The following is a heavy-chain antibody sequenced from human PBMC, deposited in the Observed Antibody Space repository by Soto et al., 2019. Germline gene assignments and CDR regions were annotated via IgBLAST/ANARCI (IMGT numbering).Heavy chain of an antibody. CDR2: ITPFNGNT. D-gene: IGHD6-19*01. Sequence: ASVKVSCKGSGNTFTYVYLHWVRQAPGQALEWMGWITPFNGNTKYAQKFQDRVTFTGDTSLNTAYMELSSLRSDDTAVYYCAKVAVAGIYFQHWGQGALVTVSS. V-gene: IGHV1-45*02. CDR3: AKVAVAGIYFQH. J-gene: IGHJ1*01. CDR1: GNTFTYVY.